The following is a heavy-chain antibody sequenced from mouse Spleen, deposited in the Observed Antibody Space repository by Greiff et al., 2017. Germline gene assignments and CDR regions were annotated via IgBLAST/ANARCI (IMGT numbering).Heavy chain of an antibody. D-gene: IGHD3-2*01. CDR1: GYTFTDYY. V-gene: IGHV1-19*01. Sequence: DVQLQESGPVLVKPGASVKMSCKASGYTFTDYYMNWVKQSHGKSLEWIGVINPYNGGTSYNQKFKGKATLTVDKSSSTAYMELNSLTSEDSAVYYCARSGQLGLPFAYWGQGTLVTVSA. J-gene: IGHJ3*01. CDR2: INPYNGGT. CDR3: ARSGQLGLPFAY.